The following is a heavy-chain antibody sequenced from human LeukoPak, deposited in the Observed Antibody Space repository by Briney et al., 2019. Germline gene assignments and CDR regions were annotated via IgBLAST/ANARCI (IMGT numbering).Heavy chain of an antibody. Sequence: GGSLRLSCAASGFSVSSNYMSWVRQAPGKGLEWVGRVKSKTDGGTTDYAAPVKGRFTISRDDSKNTLYLQMNSLKSEDTAVYYCTRDDGYFDYWGQGTLVTVSS. CDR1: GFSVSSNY. CDR3: TRDDGYFDY. V-gene: IGHV3-15*01. CDR2: VKSKTDGGTT. J-gene: IGHJ4*02.